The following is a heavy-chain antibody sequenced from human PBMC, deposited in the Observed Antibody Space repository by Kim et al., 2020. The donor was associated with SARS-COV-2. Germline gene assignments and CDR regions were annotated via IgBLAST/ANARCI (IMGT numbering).Heavy chain of an antibody. J-gene: IGHJ3*02. Sequence: SETLSLTCTVSGGSISTYYWSWIRQPPGKGLEWIGNIYYSGSTNYNPSLKSRVTISVDTSKNQFSLEETSVTAADTAMYYCARQRGGGSWGGAFDIWGPGTMVTVSS. CDR3: ARQRGGGSWGGAFDI. V-gene: IGHV4-59*01. D-gene: IGHD2-15*01. CDR1: GGSISTYY. CDR2: IYYSGST.